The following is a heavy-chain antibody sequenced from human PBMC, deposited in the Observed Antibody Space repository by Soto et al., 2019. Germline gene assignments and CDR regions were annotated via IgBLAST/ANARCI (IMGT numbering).Heavy chain of an antibody. D-gene: IGHD2-8*02. CDR2: IYYSGST. CDR3: ARFALVSDYYYGMDV. V-gene: IGHV4-31*11. Sequence: SETLSLTCAVSGGSISSGCYYWSWIRQHPGKGLEWIGYIYYSGSTYYNPSLKSRVTISVDTSKNQFSLKLSSVTAADTAVYYCARFALVSDYYYGMDVWGQGTTVTVSS. CDR1: GGSISSGCYY. J-gene: IGHJ6*02.